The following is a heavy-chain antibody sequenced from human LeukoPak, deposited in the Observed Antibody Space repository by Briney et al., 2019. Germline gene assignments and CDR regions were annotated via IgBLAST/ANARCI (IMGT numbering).Heavy chain of an antibody. CDR2: IGSSSSRI. J-gene: IGHJ4*02. CDR1: GFTFSSYA. CDR3: ARGPSSQFRTDY. D-gene: IGHD2-2*01. V-gene: IGHV3-48*01. Sequence: GGSLRLSCAASGFTFSSYAMHWVRQAPGKGLEWVSYIGSSSSRIYYADSVKGRFTISRDNAKNSLYLQMNGLRAEDTAVYYCARGPSSQFRTDYWGQGTLVTVSS.